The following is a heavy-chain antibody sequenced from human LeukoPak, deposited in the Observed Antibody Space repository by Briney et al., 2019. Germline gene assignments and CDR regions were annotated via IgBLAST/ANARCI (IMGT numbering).Heavy chain of an antibody. Sequence: KPGGSLRLSCAASGFIFRNHWMSWVRQAPGKGLEWVANIKPDGGEKNYGDSGKGRFTISRDNTKNFLYLQMNSLRDEDTAMYYCARGLGDGSYTGLNWGQGTLVTVSS. J-gene: IGHJ4*02. CDR3: ARGLGDGSYTGLN. D-gene: IGHD1-26*01. V-gene: IGHV3-7*01. CDR2: IKPDGGEK. CDR1: GFIFRNHW.